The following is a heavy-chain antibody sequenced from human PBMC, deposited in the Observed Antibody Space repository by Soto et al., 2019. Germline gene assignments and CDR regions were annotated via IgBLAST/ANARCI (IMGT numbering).Heavy chain of an antibody. V-gene: IGHV3-64*01. D-gene: IGHD2-2*01. J-gene: IGHJ3*02. CDR1: GFTFSSYA. Sequence: GGSLRLSCAASGFTFSSYAMHWVRQAPGKGLEYVSAISSNGGSTYYANSVKGRFTISRDNSKNTLYLQMGSLRAGDMAVYYCARMWGYCSSTSCYAFDIWGQGTMVTVSS. CDR2: ISSNGGST. CDR3: ARMWGYCSSTSCYAFDI.